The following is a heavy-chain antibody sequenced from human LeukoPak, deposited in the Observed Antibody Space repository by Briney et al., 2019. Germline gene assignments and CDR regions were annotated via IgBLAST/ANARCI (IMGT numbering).Heavy chain of an antibody. CDR3: AKDGDSGSGHCDY. D-gene: IGHD6-19*01. V-gene: IGHV1-69*04. Sequence: SVKVSCKTSGITFSSYAMSWVRQAPGQGLEWMGRIIPMLGLTDYAQKFQGRVTITADTSTRTVYMELTSLTSEDTAVYYCAKDGDSGSGHCDYWGQGTLVTVSS. J-gene: IGHJ4*02. CDR1: GITFSSYA. CDR2: IIPMLGLT.